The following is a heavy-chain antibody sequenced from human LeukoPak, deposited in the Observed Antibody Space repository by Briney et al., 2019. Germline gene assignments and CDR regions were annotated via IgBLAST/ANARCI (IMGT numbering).Heavy chain of an antibody. D-gene: IGHD4-17*01. V-gene: IGHV1-46*01. Sequence: ASVKVSCKASGYSFINFYMHWVRQAPGQGLEWMGIINPSGVITSLVQKFQGRLTMTRDMSTSTVYMELNSLRSEDTAVYYCARAWEAMAGNYGVIDYWGQGTLVTVSS. CDR1: GYSFINFY. J-gene: IGHJ4*02. CDR3: ARAWEAMAGNYGVIDY. CDR2: INPSGVIT.